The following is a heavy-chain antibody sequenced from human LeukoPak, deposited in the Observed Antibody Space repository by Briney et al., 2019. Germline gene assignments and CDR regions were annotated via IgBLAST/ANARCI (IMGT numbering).Heavy chain of an antibody. CDR2: IRYDGSNK. CDR3: AKGGAGTWGYYYYYMDV. J-gene: IGHJ6*03. Sequence: PGGSLRLSCAASGFTFSSYGMHWVRQAPGKGLEWVAFIRYDGSNKYYADCVKGRFTISRDNSKNTLYLQMNSLRAEDTAVYYCAKGGAGTWGYYYYYMDVWGKGTTVTVSS. CDR1: GFTFSSYG. V-gene: IGHV3-30*02. D-gene: IGHD1-1*01.